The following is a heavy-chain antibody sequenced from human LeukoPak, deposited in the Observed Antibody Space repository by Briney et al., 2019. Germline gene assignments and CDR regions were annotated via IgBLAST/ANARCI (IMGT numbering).Heavy chain of an antibody. J-gene: IGHJ5*02. D-gene: IGHD1-14*01. V-gene: IGHV4-4*08. CDR3: SRVVYRGGNWFDP. CDR2: IFPNGNT. Sequence: SETLSLTCTVYSGLVSSVYWTWIRQPPGKGLEWVGYIFPNGNTEYRPPLESSPPISVDISKNQCPLTLTSVTAADAAVLSCSRVVYRGGNWFDPWGQGTLGTV. CDR1: SGLVSSVY.